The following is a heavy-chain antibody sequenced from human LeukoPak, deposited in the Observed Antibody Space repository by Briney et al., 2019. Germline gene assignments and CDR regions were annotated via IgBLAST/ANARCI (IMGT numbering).Heavy chain of an antibody. CDR2: IYYSGST. V-gene: IGHV4-39*01. CDR3: ARPPHAYYHGSGQDYYFDY. Sequence: PSETLSLTCTVSGGSISSSSYYWGWIRQPPGKGLEWIGSIYYSGSTYYNPSLKSRVTISVDTSKNQFSLKLSSVTAADTAVYYWARPPHAYYHGSGQDYYFDYWGQGTLVTVSS. D-gene: IGHD3-10*01. J-gene: IGHJ4*02. CDR1: GGSISSSSYY.